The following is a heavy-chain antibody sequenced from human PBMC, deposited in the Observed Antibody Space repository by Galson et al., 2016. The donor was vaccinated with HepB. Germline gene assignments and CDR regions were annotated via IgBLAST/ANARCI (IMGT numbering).Heavy chain of an antibody. CDR3: ARHWSPGSPDY. CDR1: GYIFSSYG. D-gene: IGHD3-10*01. Sequence: SVKVSCKASGYIFSSYGFSWVRQAPGQGLEWMGWISGYNGNTKYEQKFQDRITMSIDTATTTAYMEVRSLKSDDTAVHFCARHWSPGSPDYWGQGTLVTVSS. J-gene: IGHJ4*02. CDR2: ISGYNGNT. V-gene: IGHV1-18*01.